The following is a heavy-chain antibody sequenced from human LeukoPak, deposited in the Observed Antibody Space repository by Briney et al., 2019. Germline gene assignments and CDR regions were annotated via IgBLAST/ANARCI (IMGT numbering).Heavy chain of an antibody. CDR2: IYYSGST. Sequence: SETLSLTCTVSGGSISSSSYYWGWIRQPPGQGLEWIGSIYYSGSTYYNPSLKSRVTISVDTSKNQFSLKLSSVTAADTAVYYCARHRPQLAVAGTGEEYYFDYWGQGTLVTVSS. D-gene: IGHD6-19*01. CDR1: GGSISSSSYY. J-gene: IGHJ4*02. V-gene: IGHV4-39*01. CDR3: ARHRPQLAVAGTGEEYYFDY.